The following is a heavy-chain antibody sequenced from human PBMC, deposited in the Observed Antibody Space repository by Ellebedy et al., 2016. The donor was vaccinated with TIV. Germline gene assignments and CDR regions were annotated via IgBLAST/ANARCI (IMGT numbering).Heavy chain of an antibody. D-gene: IGHD3-22*01. CDR2: ISNTGSST. J-gene: IGHJ4*02. CDR3: AKGRGGGSDSSAPRYYFDY. Sequence: GESLKISCAASGFTFSSYAMSWVRQAPGKGLAWVSTISNTGSSTYYADSVEGRFIISRDNSKKTLYLQMNSLRAEDTSVYYCAKGRGGGSDSSAPRYYFDYWGLGTLVTVSS. V-gene: IGHV3-23*01. CDR1: GFTFSSYA.